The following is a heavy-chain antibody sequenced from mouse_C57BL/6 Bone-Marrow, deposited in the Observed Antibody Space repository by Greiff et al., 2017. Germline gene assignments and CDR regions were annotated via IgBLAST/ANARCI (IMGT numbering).Heavy chain of an antibody. CDR1: GFNIKDYY. D-gene: IGHD2-3*01. CDR3: ARPIYYGYYVGWYFDV. J-gene: IGHJ1*03. V-gene: IGHV14-2*01. CDR2: IDPEDGET. Sequence: VQLQQSGAELVKPGASVKLSCTASGFNIKDYYMHWVKQRTEQGLEWIGRIDPEDGETKSAPKFQGKATITADTSSNTAYLQLSSLTSEDTAVYDCARPIYYGYYVGWYFDVWGTGTTVTVSS.